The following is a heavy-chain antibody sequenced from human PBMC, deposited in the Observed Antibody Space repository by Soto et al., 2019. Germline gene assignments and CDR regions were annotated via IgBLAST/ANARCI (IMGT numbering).Heavy chain of an antibody. V-gene: IGHV3-23*01. J-gene: IGHJ4*02. D-gene: IGHD2-2*01. CDR2: ITDSGDDT. CDR3: AKLGSSSWSPHYYFDY. CDR1: GFTFNNYV. Sequence: EVQLLESGGGLVQPGGSLRLSCAASGFTFNNYVMGWVRQATGKGLEWVSAITDSGDDTYYIDSVKGRFTISRDNSKSTLYLQMNSLRAEDTAIYYCAKLGSSSWSPHYYFDYWGQGTLVTVSS.